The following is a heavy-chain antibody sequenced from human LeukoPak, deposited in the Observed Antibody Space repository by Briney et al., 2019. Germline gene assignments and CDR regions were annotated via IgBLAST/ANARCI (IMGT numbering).Heavy chain of an antibody. CDR1: GYSFTSYW. J-gene: IGHJ4*02. CDR3: ARLLHYDSSGYPHALDYYFDY. D-gene: IGHD3-22*01. V-gene: IGHV5-51*01. CDR2: IYPGDSDT. Sequence: GESLKISCKGSGYSFTSYWIGWVRQMPGKGLEWMGIIYPGDSDTRYSPSFQGQVTISADKSISTAYLQWSSLKASDTAMYYCARLLHYDSSGYPHALDYYFDYWGQGTLVTVSS.